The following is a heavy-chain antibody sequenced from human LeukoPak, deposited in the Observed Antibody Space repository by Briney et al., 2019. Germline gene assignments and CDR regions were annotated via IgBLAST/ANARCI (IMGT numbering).Heavy chain of an antibody. D-gene: IGHD3-3*01. J-gene: IGHJ4*02. CDR3: ARDLSITIFGVVIN. Sequence: PGGSLRLSCAASGFTFSSYWMSWVRQAPGKGLEWVANIKQDGSEKYYVDSVKGRFTISRDNAKNSLYLQMNSLRAEDTALYYCARDLSITIFGVVINWGQGTLVTVSS. CDR2: IKQDGSEK. CDR1: GFTFSSYW. V-gene: IGHV3-7*03.